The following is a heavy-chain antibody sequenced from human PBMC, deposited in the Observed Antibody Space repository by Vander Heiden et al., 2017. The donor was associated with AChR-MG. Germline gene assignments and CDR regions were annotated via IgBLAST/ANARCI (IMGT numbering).Heavy chain of an antibody. CDR1: GFTVSSNY. Sequence: EVQLVESVGGLVQPGGSLRLSCAASGFTVSSNYMSWVRQAPGKGLEWVSVIYSGGSTYYADSVKGRFTISRDNSKNTVYLQMNSLRVEDTAVYYCARGTTVTTSDYWGQGTLVTVSS. D-gene: IGHD4-17*01. CDR3: ARGTTVTTSDY. CDR2: IYSGGST. V-gene: IGHV3-66*01. J-gene: IGHJ4*02.